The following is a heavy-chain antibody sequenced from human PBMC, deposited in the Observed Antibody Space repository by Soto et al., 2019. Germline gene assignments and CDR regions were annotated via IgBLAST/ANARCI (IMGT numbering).Heavy chain of an antibody. CDR1: GGTFSSYT. D-gene: IGHD6-13*01. Sequence: QVQLVKSGAEVKKPGSSVKVSCKASGGTFSSYTISWVRQAPGQGLEWMGRIIPILGIANYAQKFQGRVTITADKSTSTAYMELSSLRSEDTAVYYCARVDGVYSSSWYEDYWGQGTLVTVSS. CDR3: ARVDGVYSSSWYEDY. V-gene: IGHV1-69*02. CDR2: IIPILGIA. J-gene: IGHJ4*02.